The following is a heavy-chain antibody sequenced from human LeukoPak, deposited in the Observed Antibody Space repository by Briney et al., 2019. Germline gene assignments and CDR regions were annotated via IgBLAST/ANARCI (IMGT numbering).Heavy chain of an antibody. V-gene: IGHV1-69*06. CDR3: ARAENTWFDP. CDR1: GCTFSSYA. D-gene: IGHD1-14*01. CDR2: IIPIFGTA. Sequence: SVKVSCTASGCTFSSYAISWVRQAPGQGLEWMGGIIPIFGTANYAQKFQGRVTITADKSTSTAYMELSSLRFEDRAVYYCARAENTWFDPWGQGTLVTVSS. J-gene: IGHJ5*02.